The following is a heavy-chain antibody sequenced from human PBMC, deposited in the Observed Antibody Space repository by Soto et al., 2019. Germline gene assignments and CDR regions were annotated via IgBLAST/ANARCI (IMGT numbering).Heavy chain of an antibody. CDR1: GGSFSGYY. J-gene: IGHJ6*01. CDR2: INHSGST. V-gene: IGHV4-34*01. CDR3: ATWEYYGSGSYYYYGMDV. D-gene: IGHD3-10*01. Sequence: SETLSLTCAVYGGSFSGYYWSWIRQPPGKGLEWIGEINHSGSTNYNPSLKSRVTISVDTSKNQFSLKLSSVTAADTAVYYCATWEYYGSGSYYYYGMDVWRQGTTVTVSS.